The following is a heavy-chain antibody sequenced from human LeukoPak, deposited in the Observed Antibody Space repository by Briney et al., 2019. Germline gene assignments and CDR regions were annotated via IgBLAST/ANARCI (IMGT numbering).Heavy chain of an antibody. Sequence: ASVTVSCKVSGYTLTELSMHWVRQAPGKGLEWMGGFDPEDGETIYAQKFQGRVTMTEDTSTDTAYMELSSLRSEDTAVYYCARDSRGNNWNPDAFDIWGQGTMVTVSS. CDR1: GYTLTELS. D-gene: IGHD1-20*01. J-gene: IGHJ3*02. CDR2: FDPEDGET. V-gene: IGHV1-24*01. CDR3: ARDSRGNNWNPDAFDI.